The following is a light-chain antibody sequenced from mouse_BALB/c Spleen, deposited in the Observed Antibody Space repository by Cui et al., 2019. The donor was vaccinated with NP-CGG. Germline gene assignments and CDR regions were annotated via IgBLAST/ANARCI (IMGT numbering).Light chain of an antibody. J-gene: IGLJ1*01. CDR2: GTN. CDR1: TGAVTTSNY. V-gene: IGLV1*01. Sequence: QAVVTQESALTTSPGETVTLTCRSSTGAVTTSNYANWVQEKPDHLFTGLIGGTNNRVPGVPARFSGSLIGDKAVLTITGAQTEDEAIYFCALWYSNHWFFGGGTKLTVL. CDR3: ALWYSNHWF.